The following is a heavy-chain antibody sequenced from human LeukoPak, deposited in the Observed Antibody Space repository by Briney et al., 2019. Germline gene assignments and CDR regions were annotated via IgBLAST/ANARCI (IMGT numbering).Heavy chain of an antibody. CDR3: AAGRSGYDYGDYYFDY. Sequence: GGSLRLSCAASGFTFSSYEMNWVRQAPGKGLEWVSSISSSSSYIYYADSVKGRFSISRDNAKNSLYLQMNSLRAEDTAVYYCAAGRSGYDYGDYYFDYWGQGTLVTVSS. CDR2: ISSSSSYI. V-gene: IGHV3-21*01. J-gene: IGHJ4*02. D-gene: IGHD4-17*01. CDR1: GFTFSSYE.